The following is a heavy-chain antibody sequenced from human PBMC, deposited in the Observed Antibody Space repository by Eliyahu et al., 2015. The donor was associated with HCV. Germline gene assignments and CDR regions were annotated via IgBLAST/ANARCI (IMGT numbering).Heavy chain of an antibody. CDR1: GFTFSSYA. V-gene: IGHV3-23*01. CDR3: AKGIPFDY. J-gene: IGHJ4*02. CDR2: ISGSGDST. Sequence: EVQLLEXGGGXVXPGGSLXXXXAASGFTFSSYAMSWVRQAPGKGLXWVSGISGSGDSTDYADSVKGRFTISRDNSKNTLYLQMNSLRAEDTAVYYCAKGIPFDYWGQGTLVTVSS.